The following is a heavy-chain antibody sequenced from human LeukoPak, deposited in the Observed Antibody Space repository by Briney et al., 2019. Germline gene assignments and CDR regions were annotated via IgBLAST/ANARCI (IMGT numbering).Heavy chain of an antibody. CDR1: GFTFNNYA. CDR3: AKEEGYYYDSGGYYVEYFQH. J-gene: IGHJ1*01. D-gene: IGHD3-22*01. Sequence: GGSLRLSCAASGFTFNNYAMSWIRQAPGKGLEWVSAISGSGGTTYYADSVKGRFTFSRDNSKNTLYLQMNSLRAEDTAVYYCAKEEGYYYDSGGYYVEYFQHWGQGTLVTVSS. V-gene: IGHV3-23*01. CDR2: ISGSGGTT.